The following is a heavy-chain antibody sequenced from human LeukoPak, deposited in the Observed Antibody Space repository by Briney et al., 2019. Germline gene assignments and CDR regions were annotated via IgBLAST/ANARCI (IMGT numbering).Heavy chain of an antibody. CDR2: ISYSGRI. J-gene: IGHJ4*02. CDR3: ARGAGWWDY. CDR1: GGSISSYY. D-gene: IGHD2-15*01. Sequence: SETLSLTCTVSGGSISSYYWSWIRQPPGEGLEWIGYISYSGRINYNPSLKSRVTLSLDTSKNQCSLTLTSVTAADTAVYYCARGAGWWDYWGQGTLVTVSS. V-gene: IGHV4-59*01.